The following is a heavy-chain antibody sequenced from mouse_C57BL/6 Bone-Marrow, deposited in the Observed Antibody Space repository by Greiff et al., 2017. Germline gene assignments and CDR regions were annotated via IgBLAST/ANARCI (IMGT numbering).Heavy chain of an antibody. CDR3: ARAMMVTPWYFDV. CDR2: IYPRDGST. D-gene: IGHD2-3*01. CDR1: GYTFTSYD. V-gene: IGHV1-85*01. Sequence: VQLQQSGPELVKPGASVKLSCKASGYTFTSYDINWVKQRPGQGLEWIGWIYPRDGSTKYNEKFKGKATLTVDTSSSTAYMELHSLTSEDSAVYFCARAMMVTPWYFDVWGTGATVTVSS. J-gene: IGHJ1*03.